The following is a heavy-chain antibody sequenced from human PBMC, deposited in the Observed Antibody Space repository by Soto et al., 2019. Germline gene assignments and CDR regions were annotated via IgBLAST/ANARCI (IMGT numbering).Heavy chain of an antibody. V-gene: IGHV2-5*02. CDR3: AHKIDDILTGYHTRANWFDP. D-gene: IGHD3-9*01. CDR1: GFSLSTSGVG. J-gene: IGHJ5*02. Sequence: SGPTLVNPTQTLTLTCTFSGFSLSTSGVGVGWIRQPPGKALEWLALIYWDDDKRYSPSLKSRLTITKDTSKNQVVLTMTNMDPVDTATYYCAHKIDDILTGYHTRANWFDPWGQGTLVTVSS. CDR2: IYWDDDK.